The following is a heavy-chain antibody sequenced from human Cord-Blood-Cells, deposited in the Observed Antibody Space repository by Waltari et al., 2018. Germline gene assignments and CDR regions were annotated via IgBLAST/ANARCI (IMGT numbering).Heavy chain of an antibody. D-gene: IGHD6-6*01. V-gene: IGHV4-38-2*02. CDR3: ARGEADGSSSWYFDL. CDR1: GYSISSGYY. CDR2: IYQSGST. J-gene: IGHJ2*01. Sequence: QVQLQESGPGLVKPSETLSLTCTVSGYSISSGYYWGWIRQTPGKGLEWIGSIYQSGSTYYNPSLKSRVTISVDTSKNQSSLKLSSVTAADTAVYYCARGEADGSSSWYFDLWGRGTLVTVSS.